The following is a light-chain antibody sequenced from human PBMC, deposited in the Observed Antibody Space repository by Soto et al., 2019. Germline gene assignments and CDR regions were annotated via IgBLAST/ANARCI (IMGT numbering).Light chain of an antibody. CDR2: DAS. CDR3: QQYNNWPRT. Sequence: EIVMTQSPDTLSVSPGERATLSCRASQSVSSNLAWYQQKPGQAPRLLIYDASTRAPGFPARFSGSGSGTEFTLTISSLQSEDFAVYYCQQYNNWPRTFGQGTRLEIK. CDR1: QSVSSN. V-gene: IGKV3-15*01. J-gene: IGKJ5*01.